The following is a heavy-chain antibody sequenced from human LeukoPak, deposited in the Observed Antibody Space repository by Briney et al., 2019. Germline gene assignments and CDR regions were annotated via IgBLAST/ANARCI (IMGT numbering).Heavy chain of an antibody. CDR3: AKVGSGWSSDY. Sequence: GGSLRLSCAASGFTFSSYAMSWVRLAPGKGLEWVSVITSTGGGAYYADSVKGRFTISRENSKNTLYLQMNSLRADDTAVYYCAKVGSGWSSDYWGQGTLVTVSS. CDR2: ITSTGGGA. V-gene: IGHV3-23*01. CDR1: GFTFSSYA. D-gene: IGHD6-19*01. J-gene: IGHJ4*02.